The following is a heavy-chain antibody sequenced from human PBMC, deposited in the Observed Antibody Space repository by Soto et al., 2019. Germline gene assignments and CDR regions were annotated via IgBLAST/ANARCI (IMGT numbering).Heavy chain of an antibody. CDR2: ISYDGSNK. V-gene: IGHV3-30*03. CDR3: ARDLAYCGGDCGNYYYYYGMDV. D-gene: IGHD2-21*02. J-gene: IGHJ6*02. Sequence: LRLSCAASGFTFSSYGMHWARQAPGKGLEWVAVISYDGSNKYYADPVKGRFTISRDNSKNTLYLQMNSLRAEDTAVYYCARDLAYCGGDCGNYYYYYGMDVWGQGTTVTVSS. CDR1: GFTFSSYG.